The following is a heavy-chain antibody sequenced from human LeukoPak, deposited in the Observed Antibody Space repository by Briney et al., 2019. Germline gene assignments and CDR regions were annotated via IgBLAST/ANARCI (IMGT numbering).Heavy chain of an antibody. J-gene: IGHJ5*02. CDR1: GYTFTSYA. CDR2: INAGNGNT. Sequence: ASVRVSCKASGYTFTSYAMHWVRQAPGQRLEWMGWINAGNGNTKYSQKFQGRVTITRGTSASTAYMELSSLRSEDTAVYYCARGPRDYRQYNWFDPWGQGTLVTVSS. V-gene: IGHV1-3*01. D-gene: IGHD4-17*01. CDR3: ARGPRDYRQYNWFDP.